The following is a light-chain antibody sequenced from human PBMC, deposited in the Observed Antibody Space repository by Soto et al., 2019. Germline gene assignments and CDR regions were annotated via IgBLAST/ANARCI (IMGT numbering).Light chain of an antibody. CDR2: SNN. CDR1: SSNIGSNT. J-gene: IGLJ2*01. Sequence: QSVLTQPPSASGTPGQRVTISCSGSSSNIGSNTVNWYQQLPGTAPKLLIYSNNQRPSGVPDRFSGSKSGTSASLAISGLQSEDEADYYCAAWDDSLNEHVVFGGGTKLTVL. V-gene: IGLV1-44*01. CDR3: AAWDDSLNEHVV.